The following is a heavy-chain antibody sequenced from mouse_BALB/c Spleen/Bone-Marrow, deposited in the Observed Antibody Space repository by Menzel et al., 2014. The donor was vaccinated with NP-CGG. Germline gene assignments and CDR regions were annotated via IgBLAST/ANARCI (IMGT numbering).Heavy chain of an antibody. CDR2: INPSTGYT. CDR3: ASYRFAY. CDR1: DYTFTNYW. J-gene: IGHJ3*01. Sequence: QVQLQQSGAELAKPGASMKMSCKASDYTFTNYWMHWVKQRPGQGLEWIGYINPSTGYTEYNQKFKDKATLTADKSPSTAYMQLSRLTSEDSAVYYCASYRFAYWGQGLWSLSLQ. D-gene: IGHD2-10*01. V-gene: IGHV1-7*01.